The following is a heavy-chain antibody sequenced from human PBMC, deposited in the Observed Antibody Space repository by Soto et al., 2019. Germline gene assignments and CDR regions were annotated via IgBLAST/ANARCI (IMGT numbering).Heavy chain of an antibody. D-gene: IGHD2-2*01. Sequence: ASVKFSCKASGYTFTSYYMHWVRQAPGQGLEWMGIINPSGGSTSYAQKFQGRVTMTRDTSTSTVYMELISLRSEDTAVYYCSESTPFYQYYFDYWGQGTLVTVSS. J-gene: IGHJ4*02. V-gene: IGHV1-46*01. CDR1: GYTFTSYY. CDR3: SESTPFYQYYFDY. CDR2: INPSGGST.